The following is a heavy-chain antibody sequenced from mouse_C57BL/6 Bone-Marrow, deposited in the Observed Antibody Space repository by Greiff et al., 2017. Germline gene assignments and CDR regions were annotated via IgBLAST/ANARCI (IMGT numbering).Heavy chain of an antibody. Sequence: VQLQQSGAELVRPGASVKLSCKASGYTFTDYYINWVKQRPGQGLEWIARIYPGSGNTYYNEKFKGKATLTAEKSSSTAYMQLSSLTSEESAVYFCASWGLLWLRRGGYYYAMDYWGQGTSVTVSS. CDR3: ASWGLLWLRRGGYYYAMDY. V-gene: IGHV1-76*01. CDR2: IYPGSGNT. D-gene: IGHD2-2*01. J-gene: IGHJ4*01. CDR1: GYTFTDYY.